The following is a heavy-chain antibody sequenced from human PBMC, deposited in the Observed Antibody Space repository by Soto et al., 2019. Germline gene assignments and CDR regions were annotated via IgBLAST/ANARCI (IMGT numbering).Heavy chain of an antibody. CDR1: GFTFSSYA. CDR3: AKDQTRSGYYYFINYGMDV. V-gene: IGHV3-23*01. Sequence: GGSLRLSCAASGFTFSSYAMSWVRQAPGKGLEWVSAISGSGGSTYYADSVKGRFTISRDNSKNTLYLQMNSLRAEDTAVYYCAKDQTRSGYYYFINYGMDVWGQGTTVTVSS. D-gene: IGHD3-22*01. J-gene: IGHJ6*02. CDR2: ISGSGGST.